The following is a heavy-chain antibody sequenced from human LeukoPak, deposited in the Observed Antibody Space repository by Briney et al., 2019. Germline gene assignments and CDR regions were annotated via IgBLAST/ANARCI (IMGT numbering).Heavy chain of an antibody. Sequence: PSETLSLTCAVYGGSFSGYYWSWIRQPPGKGLEWIGEINHCGSTNYNPSLKSRVTISADRSKNQFSLRLSSMTAADTAVYYCARANYYYDSSGYYYNYYFDSWGQGALVTVSS. CDR2: INHCGST. CDR3: ARANYYYDSSGYYYNYYFDS. V-gene: IGHV4-34*01. CDR1: GGSFSGYY. J-gene: IGHJ4*02. D-gene: IGHD3-22*01.